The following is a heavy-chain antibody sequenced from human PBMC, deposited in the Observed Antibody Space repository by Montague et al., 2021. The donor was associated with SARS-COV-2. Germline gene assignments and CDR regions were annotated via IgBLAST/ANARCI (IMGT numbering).Heavy chain of an antibody. D-gene: IGHD6-13*01. CDR3: ARGDHPTTASWYFFDS. Sequence: SETLSLTCTVSGGSINYYYWHWLRQSAGKGLEWIGRIYSSGNTNSNPSLESRVIMSVDSSQNQFSLKLNSVTAADTAVYHCARGDHPTTASWYFFDSWGQGALVTVSS. J-gene: IGHJ4*02. V-gene: IGHV4-4*07. CDR1: GGSINYYY. CDR2: IYSSGNT.